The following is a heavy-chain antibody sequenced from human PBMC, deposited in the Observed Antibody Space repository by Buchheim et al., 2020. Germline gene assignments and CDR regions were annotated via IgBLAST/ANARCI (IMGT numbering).Heavy chain of an antibody. Sequence: QVQLQESGPGLVKPSETLSLTCTVSGGSISSYYWSWIRQPPGKGLEWIGYIYYSGSTNYNPSLKSRVTISVDPSKNQYSLKLSSVTAADTAVYYCARSSYYDFWSGYYRGFDYWGQGTL. J-gene: IGHJ4*02. V-gene: IGHV4-59*01. CDR2: IYYSGST. D-gene: IGHD3-3*01. CDR1: GGSISSYY. CDR3: ARSSYYDFWSGYYRGFDY.